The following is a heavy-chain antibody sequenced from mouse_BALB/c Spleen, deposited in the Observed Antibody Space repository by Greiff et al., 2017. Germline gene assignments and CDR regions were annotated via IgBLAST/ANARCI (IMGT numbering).Heavy chain of an antibody. D-gene: IGHD2-1*01. Sequence: EVKVVESGGGLVQPGGSRKLSCAASGFTFSSFGMHWVRQAPEKGLEWVAYISSGSSTIYYADTVKGRFTISRDNPKNTLFLQMTSLRSEDTAMYYCARSLYGNYEAYWGQGTLVTVSA. CDR3: ARSLYGNYEAY. V-gene: IGHV5-17*02. CDR2: ISSGSSTI. J-gene: IGHJ3*01. CDR1: GFTFSSFG.